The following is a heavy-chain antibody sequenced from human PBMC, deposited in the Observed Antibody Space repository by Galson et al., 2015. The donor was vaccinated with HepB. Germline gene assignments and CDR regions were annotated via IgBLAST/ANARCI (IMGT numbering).Heavy chain of an antibody. D-gene: IGHD6-13*01. CDR3: ARTPPRRYSSSWYYYYGMDV. J-gene: IGHJ6*02. CDR2: INSDGSST. Sequence: SLRLSCAASGFTFSSYWMHWVRQAPGKGLVWVSRINSDGSSTSYADSVKGRFTISRDNAKNTLYLQMNSLRAEDTAVYYCARTPPRRYSSSWYYYYGMDVWGQGTTVTVSS. V-gene: IGHV3-74*01. CDR1: GFTFSSYW.